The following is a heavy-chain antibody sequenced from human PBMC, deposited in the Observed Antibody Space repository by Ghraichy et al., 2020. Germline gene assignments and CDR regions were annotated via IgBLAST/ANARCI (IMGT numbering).Heavy chain of an antibody. D-gene: IGHD6-19*01. CDR3: ARDQSSGWHYFDY. V-gene: IGHV3-48*03. J-gene: IGHJ4*02. CDR2: ISRSGSSI. Sequence: GGSLRLSCAASGFTFSSYEMNWVCQAPGKGLEWVSYISRSGSSIHYADSVKGRFTVSRDNGKNSLYLQMNSLRAEDTAVYYCARDQSSGWHYFDYWGQGTLVTVSS. CDR1: GFTFSSYE.